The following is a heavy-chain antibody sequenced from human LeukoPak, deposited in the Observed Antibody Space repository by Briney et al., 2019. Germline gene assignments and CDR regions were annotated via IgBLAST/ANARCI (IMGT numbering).Heavy chain of an antibody. J-gene: IGHJ4*02. Sequence: GASLQISCKGSGYSFTSYWIGWVRLLPGRGLEWMGIIYPGDSDTRYSPSFQGQVTISVDKSISTAYLQWSSLKASDTAMYYCARHVPSSGWYWGQGTLVTVSS. CDR1: GYSFTSYW. D-gene: IGHD6-19*01. CDR3: ARHVPSSGWY. V-gene: IGHV5-51*01. CDR2: IYPGDSDT.